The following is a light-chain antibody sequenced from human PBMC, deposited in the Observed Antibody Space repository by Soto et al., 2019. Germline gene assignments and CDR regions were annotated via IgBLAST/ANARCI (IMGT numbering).Light chain of an antibody. V-gene: IGKV3-20*01. Sequence: EIVMTQSPATLSVSPGERATLSCRASQSVNFYLAWYQQKPRQAPRLLISDASSRATDVPDRFSGSGSGTDFSLTISRLEPEDFAVYYCQQYGDSPVTFGQGTKVDIK. CDR2: DAS. J-gene: IGKJ1*01. CDR3: QQYGDSPVT. CDR1: QSVNFY.